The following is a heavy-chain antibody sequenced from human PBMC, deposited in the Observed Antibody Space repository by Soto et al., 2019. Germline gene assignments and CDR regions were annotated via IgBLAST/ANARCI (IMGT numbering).Heavy chain of an antibody. D-gene: IGHD2-21*01. V-gene: IGHV3-48*04. J-gene: IGHJ3*02. CDR2: ISSSSSVI. CDR3: ARYLIIPRAFDI. Sequence: LRLSCSVSGFTFSTYSMAWIRQAPGKGLEWLSYISSSSSVIYYADSVKGRITVSRDNGKNALILQMHSLRADDTAVYYCARYLIIPRAFDIWGQGTAVTVSS. CDR1: GFTFSTYS.